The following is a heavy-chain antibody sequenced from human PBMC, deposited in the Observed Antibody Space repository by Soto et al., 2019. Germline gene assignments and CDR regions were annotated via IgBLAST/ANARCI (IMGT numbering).Heavy chain of an antibody. J-gene: IGHJ5*02. CDR3: ARDLPFTYYYDSSGINWFDP. V-gene: IGHV6-1*01. CDR1: GDSVSSNSAA. D-gene: IGHD3-22*01. Sequence: PSQTLSLTCAISGDSVSSNSAAWNWIRQSPSRGLEWLGRTYYRSKWYNDYAVSVKSRITINPDTSKNQFSLQLNSVTPEDTAVYYCARDLPFTYYYDSSGINWFDPWGQGTLVTVSS. CDR2: TYYRSKWYN.